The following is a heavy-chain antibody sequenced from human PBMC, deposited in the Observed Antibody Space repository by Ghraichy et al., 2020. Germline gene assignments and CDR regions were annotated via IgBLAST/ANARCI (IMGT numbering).Heavy chain of an antibody. CDR2: IFNTLST. CDR3: ARSRSSPAATSRLMDV. Sequence: SPTLSLTCTVSGGSIYNYYWNWVRQAPGKGLEWIGNIFNTLSTSYNPSLKSRVTISVDLSKNQFSLKLISVTAADTAVFYCARSRSSPAATSRLMDVGGKGTTVTVSS. D-gene: IGHD2-2*01. CDR1: GGSIYNYY. J-gene: IGHJ6*04. V-gene: IGHV4-59*01.